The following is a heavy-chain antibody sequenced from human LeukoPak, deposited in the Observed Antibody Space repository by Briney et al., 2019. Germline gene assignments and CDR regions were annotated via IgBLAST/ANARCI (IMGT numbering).Heavy chain of an antibody. Sequence: GGSLRLSCVASGFTFSTYSMNWVRLAPGKGLEWVSSISSIGTYIYYADSAKGRFTISRDDAKNSLYLHMSGLRDEDTALYYCARGKEYGEYDYWGQGILVTVSS. CDR1: GFTFSTYS. V-gene: IGHV3-21*01. D-gene: IGHD3-10*01. CDR3: ARGKEYGEYDY. CDR2: ISSIGTYI. J-gene: IGHJ4*02.